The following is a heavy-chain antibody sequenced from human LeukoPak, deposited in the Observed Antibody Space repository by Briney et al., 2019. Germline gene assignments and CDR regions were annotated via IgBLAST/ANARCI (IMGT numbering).Heavy chain of an antibody. CDR1: GFTFSNYA. CDR3: ARDSNWNNGGFDY. Sequence: GGSLRLSCGASGFTFSNYAMSWVRQAPGKGLEWVSTSSGNGGSTYYGDSVKGRFTISRDNVKNTLHLQMSSLRAEDTAIYYCARDSNWNNGGFDYWGQGTLVTVSA. CDR2: SSGNGGST. D-gene: IGHD1/OR15-1a*01. J-gene: IGHJ4*02. V-gene: IGHV3-23*01.